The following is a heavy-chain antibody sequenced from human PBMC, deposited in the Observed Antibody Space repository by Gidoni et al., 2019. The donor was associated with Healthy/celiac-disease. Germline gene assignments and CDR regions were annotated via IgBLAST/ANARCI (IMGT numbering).Heavy chain of an antibody. Sequence: EVQLVESGGGLVQPGGSLRPSCAASGFPFSSYSMNWVRQAPGKGLEWFSYISSSSSTIYYADSVKGRFTISRDNAKNSLYLQMNSLRDEDTAVYYCARDRDAMVIPFDYWGQGTLVTVSS. D-gene: IGHD5-18*01. V-gene: IGHV3-48*02. CDR3: ARDRDAMVIPFDY. CDR1: GFPFSSYS. CDR2: ISSSSSTI. J-gene: IGHJ4*02.